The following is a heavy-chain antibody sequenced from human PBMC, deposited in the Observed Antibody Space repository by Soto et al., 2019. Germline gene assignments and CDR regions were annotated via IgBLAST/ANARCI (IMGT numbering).Heavy chain of an antibody. CDR1: GFTFSSYG. V-gene: IGHV3-30*18. J-gene: IGHJ4*02. CDR3: AKDPQEYGGIDY. CDR2: ISYDGSNK. Sequence: QVQLVESGGGVVQPGRSLRLSCAASGFTFSSYGMHWVRQAPGKGLEWVAVISYDGSNKYYADSVKGRFTISRDNSKNTLYLQMNSLRAEDTAVYYCAKDPQEYGGIDYWGQGTLVTVSS. D-gene: IGHD2-15*01.